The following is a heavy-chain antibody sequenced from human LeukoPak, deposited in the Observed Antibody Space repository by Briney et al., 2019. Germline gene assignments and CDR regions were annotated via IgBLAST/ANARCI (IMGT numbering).Heavy chain of an antibody. Sequence: GGSLRLSCAASGFTVSSNYMSWVRQAPGKDLEWVSVIRSDDTSYYTDSVKDRFIISRDNSENSLYLQMNSLRAEDTAVYYCARERGWGASYYSGMDVWGQGTTVTAS. V-gene: IGHV3-66*01. J-gene: IGHJ6*02. CDR3: ARERGWGASYYSGMDV. CDR1: GFTVSSNY. D-gene: IGHD3-16*01. CDR2: IRSDDTS.